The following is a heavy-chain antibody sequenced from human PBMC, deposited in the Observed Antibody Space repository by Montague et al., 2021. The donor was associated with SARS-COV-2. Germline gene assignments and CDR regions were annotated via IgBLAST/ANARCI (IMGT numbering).Heavy chain of an antibody. D-gene: IGHD3-10*01. V-gene: IGHV4-39*01. Sequence: SETLSPTRTVSGGSISSSSYYWGWIRQPPGKGLEWIGSIYYSGSTYYXPSLKSRATISVDTSKNQFSLKLSSVTAADTTVYYCARLPDLLLWFGEALDYWGQGTLVTVSS. J-gene: IGHJ4*02. CDR3: ARLPDLLLWFGEALDY. CDR2: IYYSGST. CDR1: GGSISSSSYY.